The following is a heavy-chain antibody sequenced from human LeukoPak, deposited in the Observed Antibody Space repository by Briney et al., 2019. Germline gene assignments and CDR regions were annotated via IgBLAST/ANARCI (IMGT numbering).Heavy chain of an antibody. CDR1: GFSFSAYW. V-gene: IGHV3-11*01. CDR3: ARNGSGSFFQH. CDR2: ISSSGSTI. D-gene: IGHD3-10*01. Sequence: GGSLRLSCAASGFSFSAYWMSWVRQAPGKGLEWVSYISSSGSTIYYADSVKGRFTISRDNAKNSLYLQMNSLRAEDTAVYYCARNGSGSFFQHWGQGTLVTVSS. J-gene: IGHJ1*01.